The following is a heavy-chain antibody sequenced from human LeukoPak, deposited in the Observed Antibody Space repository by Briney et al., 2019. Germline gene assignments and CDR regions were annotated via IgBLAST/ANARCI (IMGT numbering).Heavy chain of an antibody. V-gene: IGHV4-59*01. CDR2: IYYSGST. CDR3: AREDSSGYYNEAFDI. CDR1: GGSISSYY. J-gene: IGHJ3*02. D-gene: IGHD3-22*01. Sequence: SSETLSLTCTVSGGSISSYYWSWIRQPPGKGLEWIGYIYYSGSTNYNPSLKSRVTISVDTSKNQFSLKLSSVTAADTAVYYCAREDSSGYYNEAFDIWGQGTMVTVSS.